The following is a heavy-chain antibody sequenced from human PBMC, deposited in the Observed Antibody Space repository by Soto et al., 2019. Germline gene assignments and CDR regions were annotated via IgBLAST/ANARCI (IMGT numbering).Heavy chain of an antibody. CDR3: SRSPEVGVRGAY. Sequence: GGSLRLSCTGSGFPFSAYNINWVRQAPGKGLEWVSSITVGSSHIYQPNSMKGRFTISRDDAKNSVYLQIDSLRDEDTALYYCSRSPEVGVRGAYWGQGTLVTVSS. CDR2: ITVGSSHI. V-gene: IGHV3-21*01. CDR1: GFPFSAYN. D-gene: IGHD3-16*01. J-gene: IGHJ4*02.